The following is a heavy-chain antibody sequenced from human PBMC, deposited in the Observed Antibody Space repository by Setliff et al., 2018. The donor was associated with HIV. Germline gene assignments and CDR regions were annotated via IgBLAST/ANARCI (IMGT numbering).Heavy chain of an antibody. CDR1: GSFINSDY. D-gene: IGHD2-21*02. Sequence: LSLTCTVSGSFINSDYWGWIRQPPGKGLEWIGSIYHSATTYYNPSLWGRVTISTGTSNNQFSLTLSSVTAADTAVYYCARGVLITKRVTQTGGYYYYTDVWGKGTTVTVSS. V-gene: IGHV4-38-2*02. CDR2: IYHSATT. J-gene: IGHJ6*03. CDR3: ARGVLITKRVTQTGGYYYYTDV.